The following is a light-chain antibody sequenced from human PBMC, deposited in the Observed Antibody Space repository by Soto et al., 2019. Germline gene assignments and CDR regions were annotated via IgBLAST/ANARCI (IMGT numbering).Light chain of an antibody. CDR2: DNN. V-gene: IGLV1-51*01. CDR3: GTWDSRLSAVV. CDR1: SSNIGNNY. J-gene: IGLJ2*01. Sequence: QSVLTQPPSVSAAPGQKVTISCSGSSSNIGNNYVSWYQQLPGTAPKLLIVDNNKRPSGIPDRFSGSKSGTSATLGITGLQTGDEADYYCGTWDSRLSAVVFGGGTKLPVL.